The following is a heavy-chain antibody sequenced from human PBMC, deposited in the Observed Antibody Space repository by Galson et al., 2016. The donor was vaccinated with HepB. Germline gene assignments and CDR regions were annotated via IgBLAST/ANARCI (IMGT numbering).Heavy chain of an antibody. CDR1: RFTVTTNF. D-gene: IGHD6-6*01. V-gene: IGHV3-66*04. CDR3: ARQVSPWGLDV. Sequence: SLRLSCAASRFTVTTNFMSWVRQAPGKGLECVSVTHDGGNTYYSDSVKGRFTISRDSSQNSLSLQMSSLRVEDTAVYYCARQVSPWGLDVWGQGTTVTVSS. CDR2: THDGGNT. J-gene: IGHJ6*02.